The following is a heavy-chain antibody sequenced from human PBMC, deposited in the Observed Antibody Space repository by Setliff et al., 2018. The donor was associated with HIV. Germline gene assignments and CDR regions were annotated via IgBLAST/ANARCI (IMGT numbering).Heavy chain of an antibody. CDR2: INHSGSA. V-gene: IGHV4-34*01. CDR3: AREPDSIPYDY. J-gene: IGHJ4*02. D-gene: IGHD4-4*01. CDR1: GDSSGINY. Sequence: SETLSLTCTVSGDSSGINYWAWIRQPPGKGLEWIGEINHSGSANYNPSLKSRATVSVDKSKNQFSLKLNSVTAADTAVYYCAREPDSIPYDYWGQGTLVTVSS.